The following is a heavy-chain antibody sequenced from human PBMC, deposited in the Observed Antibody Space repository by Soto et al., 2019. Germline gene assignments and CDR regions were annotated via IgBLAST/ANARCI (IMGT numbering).Heavy chain of an antibody. CDR1: GFTFSTYA. CDR3: AKVPYDILTGLDY. J-gene: IGHJ4*02. Sequence: PGGSLRLSCAASGFTFSTYAMTWVRQAPGKGLEWVSAISGSGGSTYYADSVKGRFTISRDNSKNTLYLQMNSLRAEDTAVYYCAKVPYDILTGLDYWGQGTLVTVSS. D-gene: IGHD3-9*01. V-gene: IGHV3-23*01. CDR2: ISGSGGST.